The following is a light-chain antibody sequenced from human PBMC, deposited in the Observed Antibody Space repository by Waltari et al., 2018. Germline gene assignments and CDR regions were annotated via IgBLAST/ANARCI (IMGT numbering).Light chain of an antibody. J-gene: IGLJ2*01. Sequence: QSALTQPASVSGSPGQSVSIFFAGTSNDVGGYNFVSWYQEYPGQAPRVIIYDVSDRPSGVSDRFSGSKSGNTASLTISGLQAEDEADYYCSSQSSNDVVLFGGGTKLTVL. CDR3: SSQSSNDVVL. CDR2: DVS. CDR1: SNDVGGYNF. V-gene: IGLV2-14*01.